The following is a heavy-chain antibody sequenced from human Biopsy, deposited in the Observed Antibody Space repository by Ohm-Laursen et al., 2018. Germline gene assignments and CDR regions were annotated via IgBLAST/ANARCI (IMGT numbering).Heavy chain of an antibody. D-gene: IGHD2-21*01. CDR3: VSIFHTNDERRPFDM. J-gene: IGHJ3*02. Sequence: SETLSLTCAVSGVSIRGYYWSWVRRPAGRGLEWIGRVYVGGSNNYNPSLWSRVSLSVDTSKNQFSLMLSGVTAADTAVYYCVSIFHTNDERRPFDMWGQGTMVAVSA. V-gene: IGHV4-4*07. CDR1: GVSIRGYY. CDR2: VYVGGSN.